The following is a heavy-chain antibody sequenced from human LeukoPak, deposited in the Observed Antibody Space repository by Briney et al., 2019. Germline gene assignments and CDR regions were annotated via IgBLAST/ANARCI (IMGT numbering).Heavy chain of an antibody. D-gene: IGHD2-21*02. CDR3: AKDRGVVTATFDY. Sequence: GGSLSFSCAASGFTFSNYAMIWVRQAPGKGLEWVLSISSSSSYIYYADSVKGRFTISRDNTKNTLYPQMNSLRADDTAVYYCAKDRGVVTATFDYWGQGTLVTVSS. J-gene: IGHJ4*02. CDR2: ISSSSSYI. CDR1: GFTFSNYA. V-gene: IGHV3-21*01.